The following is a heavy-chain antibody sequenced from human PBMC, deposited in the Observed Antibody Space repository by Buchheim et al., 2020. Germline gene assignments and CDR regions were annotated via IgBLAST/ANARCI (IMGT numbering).Heavy chain of an antibody. J-gene: IGHJ4*02. CDR2: ISSSSSTI. Sequence: EVQLVESGGGLVQPGGSLRLSCAASGFTFSTYSMNWVRQAPGKGLERVSYISSSSSTIYYADSVKGRFTISRDNAKNSLYLQMNSLRAEDTAVYYCARGIYCGGECYYTYYFDHWGQGTL. D-gene: IGHD2-21*01. CDR3: ARGIYCGGECYYTYYFDH. CDR1: GFTFSTYS. V-gene: IGHV3-48*01.